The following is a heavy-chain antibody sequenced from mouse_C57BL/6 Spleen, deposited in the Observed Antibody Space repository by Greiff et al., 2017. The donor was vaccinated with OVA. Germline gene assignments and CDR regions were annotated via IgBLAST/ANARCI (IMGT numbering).Heavy chain of an antibody. D-gene: IGHD3-2*02. V-gene: IGHV14-4*01. CDR2: IDPENGDT. CDR3: TTEAQATY. J-gene: IGHJ2*01. Sequence: DVQLQESGAELVRPGASVKLSCTASGFNIKDDYMHWVKQRPEQGLEWIGWIDPENGDTEYASKFQGKATITADTSSNTAYLQLSSLTSEDTAVYYCTTEAQATYWGQGTTLTVSS. CDR1: GFNIKDDY.